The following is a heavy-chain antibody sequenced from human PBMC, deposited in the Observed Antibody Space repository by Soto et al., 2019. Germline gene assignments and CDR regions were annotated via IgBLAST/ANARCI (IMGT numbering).Heavy chain of an antibody. Sequence: SETLSLTCTVSGASISTYYCSWIRQPPGKGLEWIGYIYHSGTTNYNPSLKSRVTISADTSKNQFSLKLSSVTTADTAMYYCAGGVRYCSGGSSLARFDPWGQGTLVT. CDR3: AGGVRYCSGGSSLARFDP. J-gene: IGHJ5*02. D-gene: IGHD2-15*01. CDR1: GASISTYY. CDR2: IYHSGTT. V-gene: IGHV4-59*01.